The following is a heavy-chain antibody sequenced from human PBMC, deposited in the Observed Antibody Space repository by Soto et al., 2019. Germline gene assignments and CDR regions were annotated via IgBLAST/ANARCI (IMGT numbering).Heavy chain of an antibody. D-gene: IGHD2-15*01. CDR2: IHYSGST. V-gene: IGHV4-59*11. Sequence: QVQLQESGPGLVKPSETLSLTCSVSGGSIIGHYWSWIRQPPGKGLEWIGYIHYSGSTDYNPSLKSRLTISVDTSKNQFALKLSSVTAADTAVYYCARGGWSLDYWGQGNLVTVSS. CDR3: ARGGWSLDY. J-gene: IGHJ4*02. CDR1: GGSIIGHY.